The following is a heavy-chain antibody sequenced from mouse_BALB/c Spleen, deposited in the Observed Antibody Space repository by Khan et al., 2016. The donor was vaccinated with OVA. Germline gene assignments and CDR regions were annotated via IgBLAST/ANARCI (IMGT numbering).Heavy chain of an antibody. V-gene: IGHV2-6-1*01. CDR3: ARQPCYHYYLMDY. J-gene: IGHJ4*01. Sequence: LRLVAPSQSLFNPCTILGLSLTNYGLPFIRHSPGKGLEWLVVIWRDGITTYNSVLKSILNISKDNSKSQIFIKKHSLHIDDTAMYYCARQPCYHYYLMDYWGQGTSVTVSS. CDR2: IWRDGIT. CDR1: GLSLTNYG.